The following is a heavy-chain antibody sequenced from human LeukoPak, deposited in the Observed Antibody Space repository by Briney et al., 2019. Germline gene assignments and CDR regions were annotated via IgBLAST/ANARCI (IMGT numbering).Heavy chain of an antibody. V-gene: IGHV1-2*06. CDR1: GYTLTGYY. Sequence: ASVKVSCKASGYTLTGYYIHWIRQAPGQGLEWMERINPNSGGTSYAQKFQGGVTMTRDTSISTAYMELSRLRSDDTAVYYCAREGVIDSRSYYALDIWGQGTMVTVSS. CDR3: AREGVIDSRSYYALDI. J-gene: IGHJ3*02. D-gene: IGHD1-26*01. CDR2: INPNSGGT.